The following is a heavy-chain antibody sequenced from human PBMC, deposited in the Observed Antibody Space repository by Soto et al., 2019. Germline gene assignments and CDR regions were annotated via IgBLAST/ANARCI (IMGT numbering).Heavy chain of an antibody. D-gene: IGHD2-15*01. CDR1: GFTFSTYA. CDR3: AKGGSPKYYFAY. V-gene: IGHV3-23*01. J-gene: IGHJ4*02. CDR2: NSGSGGGT. Sequence: PGGSLRLSCAASGFTFSTYAMSWVRQAPGKGLEWVSANSGSGGGTYYSDSVKGRFTISRDNSKNTLYLQMNSLRAEDTAVYYCAKGGSPKYYFAYWGQGTLVTVSS.